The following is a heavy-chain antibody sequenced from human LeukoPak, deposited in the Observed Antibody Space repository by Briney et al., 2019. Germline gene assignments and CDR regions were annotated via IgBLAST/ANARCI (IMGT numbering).Heavy chain of an antibody. CDR2: ISGDGITT. Sequence: GGSLRLSCAASGFTFNRYAMHWVRQAPGKGLEWVGLISGDGITTYCLDSVKGRFTISRDNSKNSLYLHMNSLRSEDTALYYCAKDHVYGGADDWGQGTLVTVSS. CDR1: GFTFNRYA. V-gene: IGHV3-43*02. CDR3: AKDHVYGGADD. J-gene: IGHJ4*02. D-gene: IGHD4-23*01.